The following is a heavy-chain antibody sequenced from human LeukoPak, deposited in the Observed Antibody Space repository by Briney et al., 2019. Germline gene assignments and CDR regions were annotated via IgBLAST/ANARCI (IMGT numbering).Heavy chain of an antibody. J-gene: IGHJ5*02. CDR1: GFTFSSYA. CDR3: AKGGLVHPFDP. CDR2: ISGSGDNT. V-gene: IGHV3-23*01. Sequence: GGSLRLSCAASGFTFSSYAMSWVRQAPGKGLEWVSGISGSGDNTYYADSVKGRFTISRDNSKNTLYLQMNSLRADDTAVYYCAKGGLVHPFDPWGQGTLVTVSS.